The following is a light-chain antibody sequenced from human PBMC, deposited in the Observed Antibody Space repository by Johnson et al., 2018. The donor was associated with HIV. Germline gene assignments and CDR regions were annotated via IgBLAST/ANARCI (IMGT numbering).Light chain of an antibody. CDR1: TSNIGNNY. Sequence: QSILTQPPSVSAAPGQKVTISCSGSTSNIGNNYVSWYQQLPGTAPKLVMHENNKRPSGIPDRFSGSKSGTSATLGITGLQTGDEADYYCGTWDTSLSAYVFGTGTTVPVL. J-gene: IGLJ1*01. V-gene: IGLV1-51*02. CDR2: ENN. CDR3: GTWDTSLSAYV.